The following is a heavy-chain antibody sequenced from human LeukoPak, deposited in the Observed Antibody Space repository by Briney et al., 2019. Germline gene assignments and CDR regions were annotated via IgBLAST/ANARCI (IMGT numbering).Heavy chain of an antibody. D-gene: IGHD2-15*01. CDR2: IYYSGGA. CDR3: GEHEVGFLNGGSCPYYFDY. J-gene: IGHJ4*02. Sequence: SETLSLTCTVSGGSISSYYWSWIRQPPGKGLEWIGYIYYSGGANYHPSLTSRVTISVGTSKNQFSLKLSSVPAADTAVYYWGEHEVGFLNGGSCPYYFDYWGQGTLVTVSS. CDR1: GGSISSYY. V-gene: IGHV4-59*08.